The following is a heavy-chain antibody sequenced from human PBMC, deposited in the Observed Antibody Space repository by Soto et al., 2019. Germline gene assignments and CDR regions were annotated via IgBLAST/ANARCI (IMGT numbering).Heavy chain of an antibody. CDR3: ARGFSTTVTTNYYFDY. J-gene: IGHJ4*02. CDR1: GYTFTSYG. Sequence: GASVKVSCKASGYTFTSYGISWVRQAPGQGHEWMGRIIPILGIANYAQKFQGRVTITADKSTSTAYMELSSLRSEDTAVYYCARGFSTTVTTNYYFDYWGQGTLVTVSS. V-gene: IGHV1-69*04. D-gene: IGHD4-17*01. CDR2: IIPILGIA.